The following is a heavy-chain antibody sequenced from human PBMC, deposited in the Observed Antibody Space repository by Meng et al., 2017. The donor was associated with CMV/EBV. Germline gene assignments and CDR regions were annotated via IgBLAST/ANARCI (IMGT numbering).Heavy chain of an antibody. CDR3: ATTASSGYYYYFNY. Sequence: GESLKISCAASGFTVSSNYMSWVRQAPGKGLEWVSVIYSGGSTYYADSVKGRFTISRDNSKNTPYLQMNSLRAEDTAVYYCATTASSGYYYYFNYWGQGTLVTVSS. D-gene: IGHD3-22*01. CDR1: GFTVSSNY. V-gene: IGHV3-53*01. CDR2: IYSGGST. J-gene: IGHJ4*02.